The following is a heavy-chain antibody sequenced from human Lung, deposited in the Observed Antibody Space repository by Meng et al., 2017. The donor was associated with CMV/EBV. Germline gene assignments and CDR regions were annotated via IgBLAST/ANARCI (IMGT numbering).Heavy chain of an antibody. Sequence: SETLSLXCTVSGGSVSSGSFYWSWIRQPPGEGLEWIGFVYYSRSTNYNPALKSRVTMSIDTSKNQFSLKLSSVTAADTAMYYCARVPQNIAAAGISAFDIWGQGTMVTVSS. CDR1: GGSVSSGSFY. V-gene: IGHV4-61*01. D-gene: IGHD6-13*01. CDR2: VYYSRST. CDR3: ARVPQNIAAAGISAFDI. J-gene: IGHJ3*02.